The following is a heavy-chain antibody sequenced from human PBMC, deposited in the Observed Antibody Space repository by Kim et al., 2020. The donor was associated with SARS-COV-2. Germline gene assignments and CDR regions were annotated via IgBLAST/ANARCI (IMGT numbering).Heavy chain of an antibody. CDR2: ISWNSGSI. D-gene: IGHD5-18*01. Sequence: GGSLRLSCAASGFTFGDYAMHWVRQAPGKGLEWVSGISWNSGSIGYADSVKGRFTISRDNAKNSLYLQMNSLRAEDTALYYCAKDSKPSGYSYGYFNYWGQGTLVTVSS. J-gene: IGHJ4*02. CDR1: GFTFGDYA. V-gene: IGHV3-9*01. CDR3: AKDSKPSGYSYGYFNY.